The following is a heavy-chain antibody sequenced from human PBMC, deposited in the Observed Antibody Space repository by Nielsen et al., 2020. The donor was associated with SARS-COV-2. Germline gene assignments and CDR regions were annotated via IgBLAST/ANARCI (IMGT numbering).Heavy chain of an antibody. J-gene: IGHJ4*02. CDR2: IYHSGST. CDR3: ARGIYRAARLRVGRLFDY. V-gene: IGHV4-4*02. Sequence: GSLRLSCAVSGGSISSSNWWSWVRQPPGKGLEWIGEIYHSGSTNYNPSLKSRVTISVDKSKNQFSLKLSSVTAADTAVYYCARGIYRAARLRVGRLFDYWGQGTLVTVSS. CDR1: GGSISSSNW. D-gene: IGHD6-6*01.